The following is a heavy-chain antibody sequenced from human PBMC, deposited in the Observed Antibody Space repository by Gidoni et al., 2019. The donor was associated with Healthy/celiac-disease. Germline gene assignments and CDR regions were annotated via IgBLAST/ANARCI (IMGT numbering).Heavy chain of an antibody. CDR2: INPNSGGT. D-gene: IGHD6-19*01. CDR3: ARVMKVSRGIAVNPFDY. CDR1: GYTFTGYY. V-gene: IGHV1-2*02. Sequence: QVQLVQSGAEVKKPGASVKVSCKASGYTFTGYYMHWVRQAPGQGLEWMGWINPNSGGTNYAQKFQGRVTMTRDTSISTAYMELSRLRSDDTAVYYCARVMKVSRGIAVNPFDYWGQGTLVTVSS. J-gene: IGHJ4*02.